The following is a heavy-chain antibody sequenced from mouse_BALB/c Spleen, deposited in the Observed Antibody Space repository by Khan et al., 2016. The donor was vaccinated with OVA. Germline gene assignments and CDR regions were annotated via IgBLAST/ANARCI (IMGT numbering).Heavy chain of an antibody. D-gene: IGHD2-3*01. V-gene: IGHV1-7*01. J-gene: IGHJ2*01. Sequence: QVQLKQSGAELAKPGASVKMSCKASGYTFTTYWMHWVKQRPGQGLEWIGYINPTSGYTDYNEKFKDKATLSADKSSNTAYMQLSSLTSEDSAVYYCARDGIDYWGQGTTLTVSS. CDR2: INPTSGYT. CDR1: GYTFTTYW. CDR3: ARDGIDY.